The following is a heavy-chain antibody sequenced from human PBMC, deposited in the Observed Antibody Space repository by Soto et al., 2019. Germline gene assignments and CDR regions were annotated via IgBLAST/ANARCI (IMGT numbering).Heavy chain of an antibody. Sequence: EVQLVQSGAEVKKPGESLRISCKGSGYSFTSYWISWVRQMPGKGLEWMGRIDPSDSYTNYSPSFQGHVTISADKSIXXAXMEGDSLKASDTAMYYCARTSMQSRGYSYGPGGMDVWGQGTTVTVSS. D-gene: IGHD5-18*01. CDR1: GYSFTSYW. CDR3: ARTSMQSRGYSYGPGGMDV. J-gene: IGHJ6*02. CDR2: IDPSDSYT. V-gene: IGHV5-10-1*01.